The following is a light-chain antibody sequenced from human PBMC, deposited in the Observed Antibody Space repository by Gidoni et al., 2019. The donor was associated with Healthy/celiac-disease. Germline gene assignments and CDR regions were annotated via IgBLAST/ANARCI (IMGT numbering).Light chain of an antibody. Sequence: EIVMTQSPATLSVSPGERATLSCRASQSVSSNLAWYQQKPGQAPRLLIYGASTRATGIPARFSGSGSGTEFTLTISRLQSEDFAVYYCQQYNNWPLTCXGXTKVEIK. V-gene: IGKV3-15*01. CDR2: GAS. J-gene: IGKJ4*01. CDR1: QSVSSN. CDR3: QQYNNWPLT.